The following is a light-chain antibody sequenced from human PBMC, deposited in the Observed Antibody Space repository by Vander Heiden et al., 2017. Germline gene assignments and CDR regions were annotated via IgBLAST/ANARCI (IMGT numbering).Light chain of an antibody. CDR3: CSYAGSYSFV. Sequence: QSALTQPRSVSVSPGQSVTISCTGTSSGVGGSYYVSWYQQHPGKAPKLIIYDVTRRPSGVPGRFSGSKSGNTASLTISGLQAEDEADYHCCSYAGSYSFVFATGTKVTVL. CDR2: DVT. CDR1: SSGVGGSYY. V-gene: IGLV2-11*01. J-gene: IGLJ1*01.